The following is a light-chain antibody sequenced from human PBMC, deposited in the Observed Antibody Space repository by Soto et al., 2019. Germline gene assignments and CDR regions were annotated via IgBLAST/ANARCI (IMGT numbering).Light chain of an antibody. V-gene: IGKV3-15*01. Sequence: EIVMTQSPATLSVAPGERATLSCRASQSVSSNLAWYRQKPGQAPRLLIYGASTRATGIPARFSGSGSGTEFTLTISSLQPEDFAVYYCQQYNNWPRTFGQGTKVDIK. CDR1: QSVSSN. CDR3: QQYNNWPRT. J-gene: IGKJ1*01. CDR2: GAS.